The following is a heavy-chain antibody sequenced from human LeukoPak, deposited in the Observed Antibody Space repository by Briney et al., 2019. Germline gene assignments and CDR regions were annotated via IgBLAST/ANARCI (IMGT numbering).Heavy chain of an antibody. CDR3: ARGSSSWYGY. CDR2: INHSGST. CDR1: GGSISSYY. D-gene: IGHD6-13*01. Sequence: SETLSLTCTVSGGSISSYYWSWIRQPPGKGLEWIGEINHSGSTNYNPSLKSRVTISVDTSKNQFSLKLSSVTAADTAVYYCARGSSSWYGYWGQGTLVTVSS. V-gene: IGHV4-34*01. J-gene: IGHJ4*02.